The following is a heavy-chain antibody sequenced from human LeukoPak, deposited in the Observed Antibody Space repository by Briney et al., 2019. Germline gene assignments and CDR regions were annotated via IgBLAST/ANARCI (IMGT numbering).Heavy chain of an antibody. CDR3: AKASPGIYGDQPGDAFDI. CDR2: ISYDGSNK. V-gene: IGHV3-30*18. D-gene: IGHD4-17*01. Sequence: SGGSLRLSCAASGFTFSSYGMHWVRQAPGKGLEWVAVISYDGSNKYYADSVKGRFTISRDNSKNTLYLQMNSLRAEDTAVYYCAKASPGIYGDQPGDAFDIWGQGTMVTVSS. J-gene: IGHJ3*02. CDR1: GFTFSSYG.